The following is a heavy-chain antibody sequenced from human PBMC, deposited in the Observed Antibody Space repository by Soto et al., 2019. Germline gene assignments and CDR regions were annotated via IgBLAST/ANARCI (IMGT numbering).Heavy chain of an antibody. CDR3: ATYNGCNFGSCYEGYFDY. Sequence: GGSLRLSCAASGFTFSSYGMHWVRQAPGKGLEWVAVIWYDGSNKYYADSVKGRFTISRDNSKNTLYLQMNSLRAEDTAVYYCATYNGCNFGSCYEGYFDYWGQGTLVTVSS. CDR2: IWYDGSNK. CDR1: GFTFSSYG. D-gene: IGHD2-15*01. V-gene: IGHV3-33*01. J-gene: IGHJ4*02.